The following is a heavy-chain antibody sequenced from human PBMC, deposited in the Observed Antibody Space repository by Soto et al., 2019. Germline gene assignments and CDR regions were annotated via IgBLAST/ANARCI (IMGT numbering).Heavy chain of an antibody. D-gene: IGHD1-26*01. CDR1: GFTFSSDA. CDR3: ERRGSGSYYDY. V-gene: IGHV3-23*01. Sequence: EVQLLESGGGLVQPGGSLRLSCAASGFTFSSDAMRWVRQAPVKGLEWVSAISGSGGSKYYADSVKGRFTISRDKSKNTLYLQMNSLRAEDTAVYYCERRGSGSYYDYWGQGTLGTVSS. J-gene: IGHJ4*02. CDR2: ISGSGGSK.